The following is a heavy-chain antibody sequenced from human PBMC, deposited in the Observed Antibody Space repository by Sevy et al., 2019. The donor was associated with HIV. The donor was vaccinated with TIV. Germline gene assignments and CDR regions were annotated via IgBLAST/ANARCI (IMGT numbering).Heavy chain of an antibody. Sequence: GGSLRLSCAASGFTFSSYSMNWVRQAPGKGLEWVSSISSSSSYIYYAYSVKGRFTISRDNAKNSLYLQMNSLRAEDTAVYYCPRERPLGGLDYWGQGTLVTVSS. V-gene: IGHV3-21*01. D-gene: IGHD3-16*01. CDR1: GFTFSSYS. CDR3: PRERPLGGLDY. CDR2: ISSSSSYI. J-gene: IGHJ4*02.